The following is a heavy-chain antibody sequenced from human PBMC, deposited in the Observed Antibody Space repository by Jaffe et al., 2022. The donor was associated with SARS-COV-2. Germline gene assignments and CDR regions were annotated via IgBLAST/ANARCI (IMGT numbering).Heavy chain of an antibody. J-gene: IGHJ4*02. CDR2: INSDGSST. CDR1: GFSFSAYW. V-gene: IGHV3-74*01. CDR3: AKGAGQ. Sequence: EVQLVDSGGGLVQPGGSLRLSCVASGFSFSAYWMHWVRQAPGKGLVWVSRINSDGSSTYYADSVKGRFTISRDNAENTLYLQMNNLRAEDTAVYYCAKGAGQWGQGTLVTVSS.